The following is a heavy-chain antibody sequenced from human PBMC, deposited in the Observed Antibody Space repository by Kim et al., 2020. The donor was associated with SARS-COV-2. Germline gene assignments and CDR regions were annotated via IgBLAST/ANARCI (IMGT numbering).Heavy chain of an antibody. CDR3: ARGGGSYSGSYLFDY. Sequence: KFQGRVTITADKSTSTAYMELSSLRSEDTAVYYCARGGGSYSGSYLFDYWGQGTLVTVSS. J-gene: IGHJ4*02. D-gene: IGHD1-26*01. V-gene: IGHV1-69*02.